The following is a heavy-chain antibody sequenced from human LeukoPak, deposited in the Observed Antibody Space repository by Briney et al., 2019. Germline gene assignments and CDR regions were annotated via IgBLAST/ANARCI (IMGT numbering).Heavy chain of an antibody. CDR2: ISDSGDYT. CDR1: GFTFSSYA. J-gene: IGHJ6*02. CDR3: AKTSYYYGMDV. V-gene: IGHV3-23*01. Sequence: QAGGSLRLSCAASGFTFSSYAMHWVRQAPGKGLEWVSGISDSGDYTEYADSVKGRFTISRDNSRNTLYLRMNSLRAEDTAVFYCAKTSYYYGMDVWGQGTTVTVSS.